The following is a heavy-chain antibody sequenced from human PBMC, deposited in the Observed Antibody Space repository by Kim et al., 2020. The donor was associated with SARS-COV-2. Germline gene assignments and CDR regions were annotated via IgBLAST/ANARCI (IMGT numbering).Heavy chain of an antibody. CDR3: ARGKDGDYGLDY. J-gene: IGHJ4*02. CDR1: GFTFSSYA. D-gene: IGHD4-17*01. V-gene: IGHV3-30-3*01. CDR2: ISYDGSNK. Sequence: GGSLRLSCAASGFTFSSYAMHWVRQAPGKGLEWVAAISYDGSNKYYADSVKGRFTISRDNSKNTLYLQRNSRRAEDTAVYYCARGKDGDYGLDYWGQGTPVTVSS.